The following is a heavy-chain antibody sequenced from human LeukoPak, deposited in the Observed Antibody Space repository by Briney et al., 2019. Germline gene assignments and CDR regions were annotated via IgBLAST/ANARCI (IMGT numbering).Heavy chain of an antibody. CDR1: GFTFSDYY. V-gene: IGHV3-11*01. J-gene: IGHJ3*02. CDR2: ISSSGSTI. CDR3: ARGSVSDTAMDDAFDI. Sequence: GGSLRLSCAASGFTFSDYYMSWTRQAPGKGLEWVSYISSSGSTIYYADSVKGRFTISRDNAKNSLYLQMNSLRAEDTAVYYCARGSVSDTAMDDAFDIWGQETMVTVSS. D-gene: IGHD5-18*01.